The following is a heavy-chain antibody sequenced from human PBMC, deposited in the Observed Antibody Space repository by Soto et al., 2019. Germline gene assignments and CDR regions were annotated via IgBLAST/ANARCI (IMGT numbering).Heavy chain of an antibody. CDR3: ARPPGYISDWYYCDL. CDR1: GYIFIGYY. Sequence: KLSWKSSGYIFIGYYMHWVLQAPGQGLEWMGWLNPNSGGTNYAQRFQGRVTMTWDTSLNTAYMELSSLMSEDTAVYYCARPPGYISDWYYCDLWGQGILVTGSS. J-gene: IGHJ4*02. V-gene: IGHV1-2*02. D-gene: IGHD6-19*01. CDR2: LNPNSGGT.